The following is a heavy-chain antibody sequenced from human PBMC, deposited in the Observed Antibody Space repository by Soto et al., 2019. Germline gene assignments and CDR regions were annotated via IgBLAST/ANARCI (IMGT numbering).Heavy chain of an antibody. Sequence: SQPLLLSSSITGVSMSRNLSHRAWKRQAPLFGLEWLGRTYYRSKWYNDYAVSVKSRITINPDTSNNQLSLQLNSVTPDDTAVYYCARLIGNSWLDSWGQGTLVTVSS. CDR2: TYYRSKWYN. CDR3: ARLIGNSWLDS. CDR1: GVSMSRNLSH. V-gene: IGHV6-1*01. J-gene: IGHJ5*01. D-gene: IGHD3-16*01.